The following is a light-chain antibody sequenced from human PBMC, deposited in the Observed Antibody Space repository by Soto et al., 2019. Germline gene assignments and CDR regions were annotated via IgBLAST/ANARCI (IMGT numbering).Light chain of an antibody. J-gene: IGLJ3*02. V-gene: IGLV2-11*01. Sequence: QSALTQPRSVSGAPGQSVTIPCTGTSSDVGGYDYVSWYQQHPGKAPKLIIYDVNKRPSGVPDRFAGSKSGNTASLTISGLQAADDAEADYYCCSYADGSIWVFGGGTKLTVL. CDR1: SSDVGGYDY. CDR2: DVN. CDR3: CSYADGSIWV.